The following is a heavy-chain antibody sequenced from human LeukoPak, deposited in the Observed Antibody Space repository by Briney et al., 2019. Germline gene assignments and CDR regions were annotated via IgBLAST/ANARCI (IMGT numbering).Heavy chain of an antibody. CDR3: ARVESGYGDYLHTALAEYFQH. V-gene: IGHV4-59*01. J-gene: IGHJ1*01. D-gene: IGHD4-17*01. CDR1: GGSISSYY. CDR2: IYYSGST. Sequence: SETLSLTCTVSGGSISSYYWSWIRQPPGKGLEWIGYIYYSGSTNYNPSLKGRVTISVDTSKNQFSLKLSSVTAADTAVYYCARVESGYGDYLHTALAEYFQHWGQGTLVTVSS.